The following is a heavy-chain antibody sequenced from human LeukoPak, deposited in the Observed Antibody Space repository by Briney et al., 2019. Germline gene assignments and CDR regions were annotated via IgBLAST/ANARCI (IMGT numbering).Heavy chain of an antibody. Sequence: GGSLRLSCAVSGFTVNNNYMNWVRQAPGKGLEWVSVIYAGGETYYADSVRGRFTISRDTSALYLQMNSLRAEDTAVYYCARWMGGYATINAFDIWGQGTMVTVSS. J-gene: IGHJ3*02. CDR3: ARWMGGYATINAFDI. V-gene: IGHV3-66*01. CDR2: IYAGGET. CDR1: GFTVNNNY. D-gene: IGHD5-12*01.